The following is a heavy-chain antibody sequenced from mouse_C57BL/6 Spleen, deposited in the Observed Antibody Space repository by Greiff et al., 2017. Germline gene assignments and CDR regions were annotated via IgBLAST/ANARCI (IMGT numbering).Heavy chain of an antibody. Sequence: VKLQESGAELARPGASVKMSCKASGYTFTSYTMHWVKQRPGQGLEWIGYINPSSGYTKYNQKFKDKATLTADKSSSTAYMQLSSLTSEDSAVYDGARRLENYFDYWGQGTTLTVSS. V-gene: IGHV1-4*01. CDR2: INPSSGYT. CDR1: GYTFTSYT. CDR3: ARRLENYFDY. J-gene: IGHJ2*01. D-gene: IGHD3-2*02.